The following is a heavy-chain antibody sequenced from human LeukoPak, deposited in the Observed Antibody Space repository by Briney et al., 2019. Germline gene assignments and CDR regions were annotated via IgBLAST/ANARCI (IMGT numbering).Heavy chain of an antibody. D-gene: IGHD2-2*02. CDR1: GYTFTSYG. CDR3: ARDRDIVVVPAAIRLGVNWFDP. CDR2: ISAYNGNT. V-gene: IGHV1-18*01. Sequence: ASVNVSCKASGYTFTSYGISWVRQAPGQGLEWMGWISAYNGNTNYAQKLQGRVTMTTDTSTSTAYMEQRSLRSDDTAVYYCARDRDIVVVPAAIRLGVNWFDPWGQGTLVTVSS. J-gene: IGHJ5*02.